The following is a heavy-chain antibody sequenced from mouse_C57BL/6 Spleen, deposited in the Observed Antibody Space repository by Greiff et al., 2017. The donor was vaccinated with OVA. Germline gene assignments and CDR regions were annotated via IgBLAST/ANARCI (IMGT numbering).Heavy chain of an antibody. V-gene: IGHV1-69*01. CDR1: GYTFTSYW. J-gene: IGHJ2*01. CDR2: LDPSDSYT. D-gene: IGHD1-1*01. Sequence: QVQLQQPGAELVMPGASVKLSCKASGYTFTSYWMHWVKQRPGQGLEWIGELDPSDSYTNYNQKFKGKSTLTVDKSSSTAYMQLSSLTSEDSAVYYGARRWVYGSSFDYWGQGTTLTVSS. CDR3: ARRWVYGSSFDY.